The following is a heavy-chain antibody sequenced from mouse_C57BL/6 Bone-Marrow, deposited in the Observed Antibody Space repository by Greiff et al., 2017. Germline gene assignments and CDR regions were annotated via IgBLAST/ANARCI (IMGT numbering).Heavy chain of an antibody. D-gene: IGHD1-1*01. CDR2: IDPENGDT. CDR3: TPFYCGSSYWYFDV. Sequence: EVQLQQSGAELVRPGASVKLSCTASGFNIKDDYMHWVKQRPEQGLEWIGWIDPENGDTEYASKFQGKATITADTSSNTAYLQLSSLTSEDTAVYYCTPFYCGSSYWYFDVWGTGTTVTVSS. CDR1: GFNIKDDY. V-gene: IGHV14-4*01. J-gene: IGHJ1*03.